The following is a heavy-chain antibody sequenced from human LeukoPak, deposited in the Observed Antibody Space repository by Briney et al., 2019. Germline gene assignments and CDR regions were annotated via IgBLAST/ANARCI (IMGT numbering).Heavy chain of an antibody. CDR3: AREGSYYGSGSSPRPFDY. D-gene: IGHD3-10*01. CDR2: IIPIFGTA. CDR1: GGTFSSYA. V-gene: IGHV1-69*06. J-gene: IGHJ4*02. Sequence: ASVKVSCKASGGTFSSYAISWVRQAPGQGLEWMGGIIPIFGTANYAQRFQGRVAITADKSTSTAYMELSSLRSEDTAVHYCAREGSYYGSGSSPRPFDYWGQGTLVTVSS.